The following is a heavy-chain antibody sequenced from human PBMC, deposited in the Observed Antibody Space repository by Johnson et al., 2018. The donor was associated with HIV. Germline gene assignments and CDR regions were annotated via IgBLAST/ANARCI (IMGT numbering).Heavy chain of an antibody. CDR3: ARDGPSTGLGPDAFDI. J-gene: IGHJ3*02. CDR1: GFTFSSYA. V-gene: IGHV3-30*04. D-gene: IGHD6-19*01. Sequence: QMLLVESGGGVVQPGRSLRLSCAASGFTFSSYAMHWVRQAPGKGLEWVAVLSYDGGRIQYVDSVKGRFTISRDNAKNSLYLQMNSLRAEDTAVYYCARDGPSTGLGPDAFDIWGQGTMVTVSS. CDR2: LSYDGGRI.